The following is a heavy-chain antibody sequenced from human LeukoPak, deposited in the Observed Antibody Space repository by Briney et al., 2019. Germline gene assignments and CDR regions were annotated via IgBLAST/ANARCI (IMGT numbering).Heavy chain of an antibody. V-gene: IGHV3-48*03. CDR1: GFTFSSYA. CDR2: ISGSGRTM. J-gene: IGHJ4*02. D-gene: IGHD5-12*01. Sequence: GGSLRLSCAASGFTFSSYAMSWVRQAPGKGLEWVSYISGSGRTMSYADSVKGRFTISRDNAKNSLYLQMNSLRVEDMAVYHCARGGLYGYDVFDYWGQGTLVTVSS. CDR3: ARGGLYGYDVFDY.